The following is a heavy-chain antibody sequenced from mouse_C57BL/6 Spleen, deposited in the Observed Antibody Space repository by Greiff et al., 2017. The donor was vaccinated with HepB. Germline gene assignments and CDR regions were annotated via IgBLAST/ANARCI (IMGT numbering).Heavy chain of an antibody. CDR1: GYTFTSYW. D-gene: IGHD2-5*01. CDR2: IDPSDSYT. CDR3: ARSGGTYYSNGY. V-gene: IGHV1-50*01. Sequence: QVQLQQPGAELVKPGASVKLSCKASGYTFTSYWMQWVKQRPGQGLEWIGEIDPSDSYTNYNQKFKGKATLTVDTSSSTAYMQLSSLTSEDSAVYYCARSGGTYYSNGYWGQGTTLTVSS. J-gene: IGHJ2*01.